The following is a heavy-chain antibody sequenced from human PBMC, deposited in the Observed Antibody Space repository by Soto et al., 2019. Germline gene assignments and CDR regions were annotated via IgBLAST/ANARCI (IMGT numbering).Heavy chain of an antibody. J-gene: IGHJ4*02. Sequence: SETLSLTCTDSRAAVSGYHWNLIRQPPGQGLEWIGYIYYTVITNYNPSLKSRVTISVDTSKNQFSLHLDSVTAADTAVYFCARAPLMNFDSRVYHFYFDFWGRGSLVTVSS. CDR1: RAAVSGYH. CDR2: IYYTVIT. V-gene: IGHV4-59*02. CDR3: ARAPLMNFDSRVYHFYFDF. D-gene: IGHD3-9*01.